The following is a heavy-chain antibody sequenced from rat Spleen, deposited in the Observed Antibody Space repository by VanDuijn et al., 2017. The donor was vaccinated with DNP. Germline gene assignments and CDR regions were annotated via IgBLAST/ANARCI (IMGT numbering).Heavy chain of an antibody. D-gene: IGHD1-12*02. CDR2: ISSDNTYI. CDR3: TRHGDFYDGNYYY. V-gene: IGHV5-34*01. J-gene: IGHJ2*01. CDR1: GFTFSHYG. Sequence: EVQLVESGGGLVQPGRSLKLSCLASGFTFSHYGMNWIRQAPGKGLEWIASISSDNTYIYYADTVKGRFTISRENARSTLYLQMTSLRSEDTALYYCTRHGDFYDGNYYYWGQGVMVTVSS.